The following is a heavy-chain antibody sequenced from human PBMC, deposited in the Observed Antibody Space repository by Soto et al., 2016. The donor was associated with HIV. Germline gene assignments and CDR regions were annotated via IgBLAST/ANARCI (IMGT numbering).Heavy chain of an antibody. D-gene: IGHD6-13*01. Sequence: EVQLVESGGGLVQPGGSLRLSCAASGFTVSSSYMSWVRQAPGKGLEWVSVIYSGGSTYYADSVKGRFTISRDNSKNTLYLQMNSLRAEDTAVYYCARAGLAGYSSSWYGYWGQGTLVTVSS. CDR3: ARAGLAGYSSSWYGY. J-gene: IGHJ4*02. CDR2: IYSGGST. V-gene: IGHV3-66*01. CDR1: GFTVSSSY.